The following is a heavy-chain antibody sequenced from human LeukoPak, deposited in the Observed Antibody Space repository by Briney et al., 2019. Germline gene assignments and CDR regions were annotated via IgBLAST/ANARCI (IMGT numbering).Heavy chain of an antibody. CDR3: ARTWGRGSYLPPVLDY. CDR1: GFSLSTSGMC. J-gene: IGHJ4*02. V-gene: IGHV2-70*01. Sequence: SGPTLLHPTPTLTLTCTFSGFSLSTSGMCVSWIRQPPGKALEWLAHIDWDDDKYYSTSLKTRLPISQDTSNNHVVITMSTTDPGDTATYYWARTWGRGSYLPPVLDYWGQGTLVTVSS. CDR2: IDWDDDK. D-gene: IGHD1-26*01.